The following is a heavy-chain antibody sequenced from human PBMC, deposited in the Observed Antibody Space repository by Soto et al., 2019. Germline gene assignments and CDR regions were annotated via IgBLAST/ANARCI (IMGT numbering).Heavy chain of an antibody. CDR1: GFTFSSYA. Sequence: GGSLRLSCAASGFTFSSYAMSWVRQAPGKGLEWVSAISGSGGSTYYADSVKGRFTISRDNSKNTLYLQMNSLRAEDTAVYYCAKAGRHDSTGSYYDAFDIWGQGTMVTVSS. D-gene: IGHD3-22*01. CDR2: ISGSGGST. J-gene: IGHJ3*02. V-gene: IGHV3-23*01. CDR3: AKAGRHDSTGSYYDAFDI.